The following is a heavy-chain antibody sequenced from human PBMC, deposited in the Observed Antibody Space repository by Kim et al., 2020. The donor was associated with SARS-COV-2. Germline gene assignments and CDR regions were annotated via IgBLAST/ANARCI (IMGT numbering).Heavy chain of an antibody. V-gene: IGHV3-21*01. CDR1: GFTFSTYS. CDR2: ISSGSSYI. D-gene: IGHD6-19*01. J-gene: IGHJ4*01. CDR3: ARDSSGWPDY. Sequence: GGSLRLSCAASGFTFSTYSMNWVRQAPGKGLEWVSSISSGSSYIYYTDSMKGRFTISRDNAKNSLFLQMNSLRAEDTAVYYCARDSSGWPDYWGQEPWSP.